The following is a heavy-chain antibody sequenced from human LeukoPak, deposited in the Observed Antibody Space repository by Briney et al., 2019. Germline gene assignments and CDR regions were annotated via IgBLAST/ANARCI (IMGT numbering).Heavy chain of an antibody. J-gene: IGHJ4*02. CDR1: GFTFNSYA. CDR3: AALYYYDSSFDY. D-gene: IGHD3-22*01. Sequence: GGSLRLSCAASGFTFNSYAMSWVRQAPGKGLEWVSAISGSGGSTYYADSVKGRFTISRDNSKNTLYLQMNSLRAEDTAVYYCAALYYYDSSFDYWGQGTLVTVSS. V-gene: IGHV3-23*01. CDR2: ISGSGGST.